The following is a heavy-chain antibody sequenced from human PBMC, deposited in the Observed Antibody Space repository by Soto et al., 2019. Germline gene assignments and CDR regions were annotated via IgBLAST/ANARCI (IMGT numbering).Heavy chain of an antibody. Sequence: PGGSLRLSCAASGFTFSSYSMNWVRQAPGKGLEWVSSISSSSSYIYYADSVKGRFTISRDNAKNSLYLQMNSLRAEDTAVYYCAREDYGSGCIDYWGQGTLVTVSS. D-gene: IGHD3-10*01. J-gene: IGHJ4*02. CDR1: GFTFSSYS. V-gene: IGHV3-21*01. CDR2: ISSSSSYI. CDR3: AREDYGSGCIDY.